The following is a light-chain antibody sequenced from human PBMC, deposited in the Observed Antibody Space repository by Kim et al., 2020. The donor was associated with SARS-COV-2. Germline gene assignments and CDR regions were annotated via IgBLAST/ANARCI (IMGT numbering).Light chain of an antibody. Sequence: SPGERSTLACRASQSGSSRYLAWYQQKHGHAPRLLIYHASARATGIPDRFSGSGSGTVFTHTISRLEPEDFAVYYCQQYDGSPLTFGGGTKVDIK. CDR2: HAS. V-gene: IGKV3-20*01. CDR3: QQYDGSPLT. CDR1: QSGSSRY. J-gene: IGKJ4*01.